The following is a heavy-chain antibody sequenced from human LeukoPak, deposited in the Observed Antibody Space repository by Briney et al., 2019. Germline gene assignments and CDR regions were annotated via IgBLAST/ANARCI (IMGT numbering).Heavy chain of an antibody. J-gene: IGHJ4*02. CDR2: IKQDESEK. CDR3: ARPTPSLDS. CDR1: GFTFSNYW. V-gene: IGHV3-7*01. Sequence: GGSLRLSCAASGFTFSNYWTTWVRQAPGKGLEWVANIKQDESEKYYLDSVKGRFTISRDNAKKSLFLQMNSLRAEDTAVYYCARPTPSLDSWGQGTLVTVSS.